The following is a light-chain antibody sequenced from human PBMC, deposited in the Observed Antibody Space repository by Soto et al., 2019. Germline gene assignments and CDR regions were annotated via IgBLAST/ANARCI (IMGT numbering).Light chain of an antibody. J-gene: IGLJ2*01. CDR2: RSD. CDR1: SSNIGSNY. Sequence: QSVLTQPPSASGTPGQRVTISCSGSSSNIGSNYVFWYQQLPGTAPKLLIYRSDQRPSGVPDRFSGSKSGTSASLAISGLRSEDEADYYCAAWDDSLGGHVVFGGGTKLTVL. V-gene: IGLV1-47*01. CDR3: AAWDDSLGGHVV.